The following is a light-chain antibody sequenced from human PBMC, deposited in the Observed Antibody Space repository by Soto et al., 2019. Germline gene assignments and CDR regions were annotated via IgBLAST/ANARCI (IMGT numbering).Light chain of an antibody. CDR3: GTWDSNMRGAYV. CDR1: SSNIGNNY. J-gene: IGLJ1*01. CDR2: DND. V-gene: IGLV1-51*01. Sequence: QSVLTQPPSVSAAPGQKVTISCSGSSSNIGNNYVSWYQQAPGAAPKLIIYDNDKRPSGIPDRFTGSKSGTSANLDITGLQTADEADYFCGTWDSNMRGAYVFGTGIKVTVL.